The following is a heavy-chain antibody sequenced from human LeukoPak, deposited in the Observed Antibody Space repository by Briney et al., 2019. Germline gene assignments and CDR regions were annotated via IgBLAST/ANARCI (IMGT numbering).Heavy chain of an antibody. J-gene: IGHJ4*02. CDR1: GGSISNYY. CDR3: ASLQYDSRDSYFFQN. CDR2: INYSGST. Sequence: SETLSLTCTVSGGSISNYYWNWIRQPPGQGPEWIGYINYSGSTNYNPSLKSRVTISVDLSKIQFSLKLSSVTAADTAVYYCASLQYDSRDSYFFQNWGQRALFSVSS. V-gene: IGHV4-59*08. D-gene: IGHD3-22*01.